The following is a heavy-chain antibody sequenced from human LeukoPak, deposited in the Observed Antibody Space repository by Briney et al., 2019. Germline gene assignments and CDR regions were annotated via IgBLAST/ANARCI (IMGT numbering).Heavy chain of an antibody. CDR1: GFTFDDYA. V-gene: IGHV3-9*01. J-gene: IGHJ4*02. D-gene: IGHD6-19*01. CDR2: ISWNSGNI. CDR3: ARDWVAVDY. Sequence: GGSLRLSCAASGFTFDDYAMHWVRQAPGKGLEWVSGISWNSGNIGYADSVKGRFTISRDNAKNSLYLQMNSLRAEDTAVYYCARDWVAVDYWGQGTLVTVSS.